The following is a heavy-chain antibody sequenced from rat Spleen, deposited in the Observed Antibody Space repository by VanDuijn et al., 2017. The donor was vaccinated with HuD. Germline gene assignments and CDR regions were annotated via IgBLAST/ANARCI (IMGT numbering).Heavy chain of an antibody. CDR1: GFSLSNYG. CDR2: IWGNGNA. D-gene: IGHD1-6*01. V-gene: IGHV2-13*01. J-gene: IGHJ2*01. CDR3: ARWAYTSDGDLYYFNY. Sequence: QVQLKESGPGLVQPSQTLSLTCTVSGFSLSNYGVIWVRRPPGKGLEWMGVIWGNGNASYNSALKSRLSISRDTSKSQVYLKMNSLLTEDTAMYFCARWAYTSDGDLYYFNYWGQGVMVTVSS.